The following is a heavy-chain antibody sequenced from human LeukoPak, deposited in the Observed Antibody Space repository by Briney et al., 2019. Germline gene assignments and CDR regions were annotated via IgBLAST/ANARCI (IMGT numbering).Heavy chain of an antibody. CDR3: ARGDRGYSGYDPAYYFDY. CDR2: IYTSGST. D-gene: IGHD5-12*01. Sequence: SQTLSLTCTVSGGSISSGSYSWSWIRQPAGKGLEWIGRIYTSGSTNYNPSLKSRVTISVDTSKNQFSLKLSSVTAADTAVYYCARGDRGYSGYDPAYYFDYWGQGTLVTVSS. V-gene: IGHV4-61*02. CDR1: GGSISSGSYS. J-gene: IGHJ4*02.